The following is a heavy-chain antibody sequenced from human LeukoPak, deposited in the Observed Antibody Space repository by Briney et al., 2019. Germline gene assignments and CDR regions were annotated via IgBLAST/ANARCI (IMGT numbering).Heavy chain of an antibody. CDR3: ARSPFHCTNGVCSNWFDP. J-gene: IGHJ5*02. D-gene: IGHD2-8*01. CDR2: IYYSGST. V-gene: IGHV4-39*01. CDR1: GGSISSSSYY. Sequence: MSSETLSLTCTVSGGSISSSSYYWGWIRQPPGKGLEWIGSIYYSGSTYYNPSLKSRVTISVDTSKNQFSLKLSSVTAADTAVYYCARSPFHCTNGVCSNWFDPWGQGTLVTVSS.